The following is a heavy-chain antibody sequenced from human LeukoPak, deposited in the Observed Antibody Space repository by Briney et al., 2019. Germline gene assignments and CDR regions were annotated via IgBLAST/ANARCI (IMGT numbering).Heavy chain of an antibody. D-gene: IGHD1-26*01. CDR1: GFTFSSYS. J-gene: IGHJ4*02. Sequence: PGGSLRLSCAASGFTFSSYSMNWVRQAPGKGLEWVSYISSSSSTIYYADSVKGRFTISRDNAKNSLYLQLSSLGAEDTAVYYCVRGGLYHYSGTSGDYWGQGTLVTVSS. CDR3: VRGGLYHYSGTSGDY. V-gene: IGHV3-48*01. CDR2: ISSSSSTI.